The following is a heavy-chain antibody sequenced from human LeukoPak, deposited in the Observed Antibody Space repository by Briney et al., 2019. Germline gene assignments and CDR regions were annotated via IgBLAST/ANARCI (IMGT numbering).Heavy chain of an antibody. CDR2: ISAYNGDT. Sequence: GASVKVSCKASGYTFTNYGINWVRQAPGQGLEWMGWISAYNGDTNYAQKLQGRVTMTTDTSTSTGYMEVRSLRSDDTAVYYCARGTRYCSSTICQPNWVDPWGQGTLVSVSS. V-gene: IGHV1-18*01. D-gene: IGHD2-2*01. CDR3: ARGTRYCSSTICQPNWVDP. J-gene: IGHJ5*02. CDR1: GYTFTNYG.